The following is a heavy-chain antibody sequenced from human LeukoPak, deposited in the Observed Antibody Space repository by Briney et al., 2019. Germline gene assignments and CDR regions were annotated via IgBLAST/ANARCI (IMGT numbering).Heavy chain of an antibody. D-gene: IGHD3-10*01. CDR1: GFPFSTHW. J-gene: IGHJ4*02. CDR3: ARSNREFASGSGDY. V-gene: IGHV3-7*05. Sequence: PGGSLRLSCAASGFPFSTHWISWVRQAPGKGLEWVANINQDGSQKSCVDSVEGRFSISRDNAKNSLYLQMHSLRAEDTAVYYCARSNREFASGSGDYWGQGTLVTVSS. CDR2: INQDGSQK.